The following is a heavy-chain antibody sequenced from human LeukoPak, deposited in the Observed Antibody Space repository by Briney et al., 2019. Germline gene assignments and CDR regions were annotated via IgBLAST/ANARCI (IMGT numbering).Heavy chain of an antibody. CDR3: ARGVGYSYGDLDY. CDR1: GFTFSNYG. D-gene: IGHD5-18*01. V-gene: IGHV3-33*01. Sequence: PGGSLRLSCAASGFTFSNYGMHWVRQPPGKGLEWVAVIWYDGSNKYYAESVKGRFTISRDNSNNTLHLQINSLRAEDTAVYYCARGVGYSYGDLDYRGQGTLVTVSS. CDR2: IWYDGSNK. J-gene: IGHJ4*02.